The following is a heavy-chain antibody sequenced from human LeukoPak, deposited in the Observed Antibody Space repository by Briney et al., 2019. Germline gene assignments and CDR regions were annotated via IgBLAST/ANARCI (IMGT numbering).Heavy chain of an antibody. D-gene: IGHD6-19*01. CDR3: ARVRSSGWSYFDY. CDR2: IDSDGSST. V-gene: IGHV3-74*01. J-gene: IGHJ4*02. Sequence: GGSLRLSCAASGFPFSSYWMHWVRQAPGKGLVWVSRIDSDGSSTSYADSVKGRFTISRDNAKNTEYLQMNSLRAEDTAVYYCARVRSSGWSYFDYWGQGTLVTVSS. CDR1: GFPFSSYW.